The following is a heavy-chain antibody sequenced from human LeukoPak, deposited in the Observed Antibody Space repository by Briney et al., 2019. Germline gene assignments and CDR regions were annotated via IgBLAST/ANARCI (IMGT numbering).Heavy chain of an antibody. J-gene: IGHJ4*02. V-gene: IGHV3-53*01. D-gene: IGHD1-14*01. CDR3: ARGVEPLAANTLAY. CDR2: LYSDGNT. Sequence: GGSLRLSRAASGFTVITNDMTWVRQAPGKGLEWVSVLYSDGNTKYADPVQGRFTISRDNSKNTLYLEMNSLSPDDTAVYYCARGVEPLAANTLAYWGQGTLVTVSS. CDR1: GFTVITND.